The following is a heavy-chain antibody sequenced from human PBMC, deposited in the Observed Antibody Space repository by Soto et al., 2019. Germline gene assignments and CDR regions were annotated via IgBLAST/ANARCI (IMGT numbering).Heavy chain of an antibody. Sequence: SETLSHTCAVSGGSISSGGYYWSCIRQHPGKGLEWIGYIYYSGSTYYNPSLRSRVTISVDTSKNQFSLNLSSVTDADTAVYYCARDTNPIFDTWGQGILVTVSS. CDR2: IYYSGST. CDR3: ARDTNPIFDT. J-gene: IGHJ5*02. CDR1: GGSISSGGYY. V-gene: IGHV4-31*11. D-gene: IGHD3-3*01.